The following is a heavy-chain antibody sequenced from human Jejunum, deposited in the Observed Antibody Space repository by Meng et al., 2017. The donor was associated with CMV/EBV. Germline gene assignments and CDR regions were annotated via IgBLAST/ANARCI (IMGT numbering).Heavy chain of an antibody. CDR3: ARATGFSSSSGVASS. J-gene: IGHJ5*02. Sequence: GSVSSGSYYWSWIRQPPGKGLEWIGYIYYSGSTNYNPSLKSRVTISVDTSKNQFSLKLSSVTAADTAVYYCARATGFSSSSGVASSWGQGTLVTVSS. V-gene: IGHV4-61*01. CDR2: IYYSGST. CDR1: GSVSSGSYY. D-gene: IGHD6-6*01.